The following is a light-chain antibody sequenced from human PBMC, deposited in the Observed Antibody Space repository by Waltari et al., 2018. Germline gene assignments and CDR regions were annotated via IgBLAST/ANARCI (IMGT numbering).Light chain of an antibody. CDR1: QSVGSSS. J-gene: IGKJ1*01. Sequence: IVLTQPPGTASLSPGERATLSCRASQSVGSSSLAWYQQKPGQAPRLVIYRASRRATGIPDRFSGSGSGTDFSLTISRLEPEDFAVYYCQQHGTLPATFGQGTKVEIK. V-gene: IGKV3-20*01. CDR3: QQHGTLPAT. CDR2: RAS.